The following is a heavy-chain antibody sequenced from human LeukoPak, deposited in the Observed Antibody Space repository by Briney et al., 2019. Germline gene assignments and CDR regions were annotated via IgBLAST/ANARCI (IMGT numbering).Heavy chain of an antibody. CDR3: ARAPPITRGPFDP. CDR1: GYTFTGYY. Sequence: ASVKVSCKASGYTFTGYYMHWVRQAPGQGLEWMGWINPNSGGTIYAQKFQDRVTMTRDTSISTVYMELSRLRSDDTAVYYCARAPPITRGPFDPWGQGTLVTVSS. D-gene: IGHD3-10*01. J-gene: IGHJ5*02. CDR2: INPNSGGT. V-gene: IGHV1-2*02.